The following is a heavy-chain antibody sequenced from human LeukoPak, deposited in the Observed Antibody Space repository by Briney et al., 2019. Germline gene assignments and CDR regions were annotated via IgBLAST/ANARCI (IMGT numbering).Heavy chain of an antibody. J-gene: IGHJ5*02. V-gene: IGHV4-31*03. CDR3: AKAVENDWNVT. Sequence: SETLSLTCTVSGGSIGSGGSYWTWIRQHPGKGLEWIGFVYSSGNTYYNPSLMRRVMISMDTSKNQFSLRLTSVTAADTAVYYCAKAVENDWNVTWGQGTLVAVSS. D-gene: IGHD1-1*01. CDR2: VYSSGNT. CDR1: GGSIGSGGSY.